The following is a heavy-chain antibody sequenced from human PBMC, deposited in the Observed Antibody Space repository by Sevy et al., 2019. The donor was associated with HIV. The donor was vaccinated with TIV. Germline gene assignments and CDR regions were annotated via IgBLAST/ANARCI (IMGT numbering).Heavy chain of an antibody. CDR2: IRYDGTTK. V-gene: IGHV3-30*02. CDR3: AKGLGMVQGALLSEDL. Sequence: GGSLRLSCAASGFTFRSYGMHWVRQAPGKGLEWVAFIRYDGTTKYYADSVKGRFTISRDNSKNTLYLQMNSLRPEDTSVYYCAKGLGMVQGALLSEDLWGLGTMVTVSS. J-gene: IGHJ3*01. D-gene: IGHD3-10*01. CDR1: GFTFRSYG.